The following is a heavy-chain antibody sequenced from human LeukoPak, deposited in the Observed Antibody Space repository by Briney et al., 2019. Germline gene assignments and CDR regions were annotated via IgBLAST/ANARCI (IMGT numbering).Heavy chain of an antibody. CDR3: AKRSSYGSGRYFYYYGMDV. CDR2: ISGSGGST. V-gene: IGHV3-23*01. D-gene: IGHD3-10*01. J-gene: IGHJ6*02. CDR1: GFTFSSYA. Sequence: PGGSLRLSCAASGFTFSSYAMSWVRQAPGKGLEWVSAISGSGGSTYYADSVKGRFTISRENSKNTLYLQMNSLRAEDTAVYYCAKRSSYGSGRYFYYYGMDVWGQGTTVTVSS.